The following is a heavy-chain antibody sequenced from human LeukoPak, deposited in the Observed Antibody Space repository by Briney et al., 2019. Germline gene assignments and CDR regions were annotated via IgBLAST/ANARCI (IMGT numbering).Heavy chain of an antibody. CDR1: GGTFSSYA. Sequence: ASVKVSCKASGGTFSSYAISWVRQAPGQGLEWVGGIIPIFGTANYAQKFQGRVTITADESTSTAYMELSSLRSEDTAVYYCATGPSRDIVVVVAARAEYFQHWGQGTLVTVSS. CDR2: IIPIFGTA. CDR3: ATGPSRDIVVVVAARAEYFQH. V-gene: IGHV1-69*13. J-gene: IGHJ1*01. D-gene: IGHD2-15*01.